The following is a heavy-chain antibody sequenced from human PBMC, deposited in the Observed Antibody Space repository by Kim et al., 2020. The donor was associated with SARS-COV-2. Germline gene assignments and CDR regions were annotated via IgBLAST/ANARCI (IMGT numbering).Heavy chain of an antibody. J-gene: IGHJ4*02. CDR3: ARLGYCSGGNCHVSDY. CDR2: SRNKAKSYTT. V-gene: IGHV3-72*01. CDR1: GFSFSDHY. D-gene: IGHD2-15*01. Sequence: GGSLRLSCVASGFSFSDHYIDWVRQAPGKGLEWVGRSRNKAKSYTTEYAASVKGRLTISRDDSKNSVYLQMNSLKTEDTAVYYCARLGYCSGGNCHVSDYWGQGTLVTVSS.